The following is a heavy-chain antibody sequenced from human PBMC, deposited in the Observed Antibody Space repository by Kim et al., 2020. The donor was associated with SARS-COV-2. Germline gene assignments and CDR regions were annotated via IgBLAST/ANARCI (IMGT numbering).Heavy chain of an antibody. CDR2: IYYSGGNT. CDR1: GFTVSSNY. Sequence: GGSLRLSCAASGFTVSSNYMSWVRQAPGKGLEWVSVIYYSGGNTYYADSVKGRFTISRDNSKNTLYLQMNSLRVEDTAVYYCARGGSGSDYFDSWGQGTLVTVSS. J-gene: IGHJ4*02. D-gene: IGHD3-10*01. V-gene: IGHV3-66*01. CDR3: ARGGSGSDYFDS.